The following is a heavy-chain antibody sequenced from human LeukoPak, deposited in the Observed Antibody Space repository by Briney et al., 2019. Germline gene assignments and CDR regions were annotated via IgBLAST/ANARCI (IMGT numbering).Heavy chain of an antibody. J-gene: IGHJ6*04. V-gene: IGHV3-30*19. CDR2: ISYDGSNK. Sequence: PGGSLRLSCAASGFTFSSYGMHWVRQAPGKGLEWVAVISYDGSNKYYADSVKGRFTISRDNSKNTLYLQMNSLRAEDTAVYYCARAQDRYCSSTSCPTSLDVWGKGTTVTVSS. CDR3: ARAQDRYCSSTSCPTSLDV. CDR1: GFTFSSYG. D-gene: IGHD2-2*01.